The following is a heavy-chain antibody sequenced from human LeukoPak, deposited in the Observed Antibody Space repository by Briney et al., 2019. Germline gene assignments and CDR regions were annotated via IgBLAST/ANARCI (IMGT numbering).Heavy chain of an antibody. Sequence: GSLRLSCAASGFTVSSNYMSWVRQPPGKGLEWIGEIYHSGSTNYNPSLKSRVTISMDKSKNQFSLNLSSVTAADTAVYYCASEGDRDYWGQGTLVTVSS. CDR1: GFTVSSNY. V-gene: IGHV4-4*02. D-gene: IGHD2-21*02. CDR2: IYHSGST. J-gene: IGHJ4*02. CDR3: ASEGDRDY.